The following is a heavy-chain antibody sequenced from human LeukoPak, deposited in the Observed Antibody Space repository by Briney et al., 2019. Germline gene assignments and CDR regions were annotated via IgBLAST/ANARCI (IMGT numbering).Heavy chain of an antibody. D-gene: IGHD6-19*01. J-gene: IGHJ4*02. V-gene: IGHV4-4*07. CDR3: ASFSIAVKLDFDY. Sequence: SETLSLTCSVSGGSLSGYYWSWIRQPAGKGLEWIGRIYTSGSTNYNPSLKSRVTMSVDTSKNQFSLKLSSVTAADTAVYYCASFSIAVKLDFDYWGQGTLVTVSS. CDR2: IYTSGST. CDR1: GGSLSGYY.